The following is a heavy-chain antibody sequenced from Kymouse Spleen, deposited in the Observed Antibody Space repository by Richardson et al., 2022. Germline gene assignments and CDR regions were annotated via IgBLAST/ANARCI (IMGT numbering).Heavy chain of an antibody. CDR2: ISSSSSTI. Sequence: EVQLVESGGGLVQPGGSLRLSCAASGFTFSSYSMNWVRQAPGKGLEWVSYISSSSSTIYYADSVKGRFTISRDNAKNSLYLQMNSLRDEDTAVYYCASIAAHYYYYGMDVWGQGTTVTVSS. J-gene: IGHJ6*02. V-gene: IGHV3-48*02. CDR3: ASIAAHYYYYGMDV. CDR1: GFTFSSYS. D-gene: IGHD6-13*01,IGHD6-25*01,IGHD6-6*01.